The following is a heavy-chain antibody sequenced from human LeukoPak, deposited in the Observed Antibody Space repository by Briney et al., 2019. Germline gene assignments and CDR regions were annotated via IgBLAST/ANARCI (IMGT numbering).Heavy chain of an antibody. CDR3: ARGRSVNYFGQDY. Sequence: ASVKVSCKASGYTFTDNYIHWVRQAPGQGLEWMGWINPNSGGTNYAQKFQGRVTMTRATSISTAYMELSRLISDDTAVYYCARGRSVNYFGQDYWGQGTLVTVSS. V-gene: IGHV1-2*02. D-gene: IGHD3-10*01. CDR2: INPNSGGT. CDR1: GYTFTDNY. J-gene: IGHJ4*02.